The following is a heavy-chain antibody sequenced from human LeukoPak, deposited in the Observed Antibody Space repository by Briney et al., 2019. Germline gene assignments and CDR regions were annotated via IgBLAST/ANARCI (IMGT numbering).Heavy chain of an antibody. V-gene: IGHV3-74*01. CDR2: INGDESRT. CDR1: AFTFNTYW. CDR3: ARGATWAYYFDY. D-gene: IGHD1-26*01. J-gene: IGHJ4*02. Sequence: PGGSLRLSCAASAFTFNTYWMHWGRQVPGRGLEWVSRINGDESRTNYADSVKGRFTISRDNAKDTLYLPMNSLTAEATAVYYCARGATWAYYFDYWGPGTLVTVSS.